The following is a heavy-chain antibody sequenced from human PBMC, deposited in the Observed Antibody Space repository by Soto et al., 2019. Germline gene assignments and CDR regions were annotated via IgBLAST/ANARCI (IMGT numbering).Heavy chain of an antibody. J-gene: IGHJ3*02. D-gene: IGHD2-15*01. V-gene: IGHV4-38-2*01. CDR1: DFSISSGNY. CDR2: VYHGGNT. CDR3: ARARWYDAFDI. Sequence: SETLSLTCAVSDFSISSGNYWGWIRKHPGKGLEWIGSVYHGGNTYYNPSLKSRVSISIDMSKNQFSLKLTSVTAADTAAYFCARARWYDAFDIWGQGTVVTVSS.